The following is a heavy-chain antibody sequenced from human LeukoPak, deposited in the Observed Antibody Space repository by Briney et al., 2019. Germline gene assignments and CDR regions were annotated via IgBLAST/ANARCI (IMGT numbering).Heavy chain of an antibody. J-gene: IGHJ4*02. D-gene: IGHD2-2*02. V-gene: IGHV1-69*13. CDR1: GGTFSSYA. CDR3: ARGVSCSSAGCYTDYFDY. CDR2: IIPIFGKT. Sequence: GASVKVSCKGSGGTFSSYAISWVRQAPGQGLEWMGVIIPIFGKTTYAQRFQGRITITADESTSTAYMELSSLRSEDTAVYYCARGVSCSSAGCYTDYFDYWGQGTLVTVSS.